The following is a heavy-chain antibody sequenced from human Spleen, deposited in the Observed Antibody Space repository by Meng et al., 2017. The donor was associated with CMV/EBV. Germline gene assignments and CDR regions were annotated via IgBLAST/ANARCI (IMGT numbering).Heavy chain of an antibody. Sequence: GSLRLSCAAYGGSFSGSYWSGIRQPPGKGLEWIGEINHSASTNYNPSLRSRVTISVDTTKNQFSLKVNSVSAADTAVYYCARRKTVNQLVFTGPQYYGLDVWGQGTLVTVSS. D-gene: IGHD2-2*01. CDR2: INHSAST. J-gene: IGHJ6*02. CDR1: GGSFSGSY. CDR3: ARRKTVNQLVFTGPQYYGLDV. V-gene: IGHV4-34*01.